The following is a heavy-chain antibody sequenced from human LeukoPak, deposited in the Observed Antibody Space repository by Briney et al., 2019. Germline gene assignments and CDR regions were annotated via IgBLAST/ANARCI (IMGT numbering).Heavy chain of an antibody. CDR1: GFTFSSYA. V-gene: IGHV3-23*01. Sequence: GGSLRLSCAASGFTFSSYAMSWVRHAPGKGLEGVSAISGSGGSTYYADSVKGRFTIFRDNSKNTLYLQMNSLRAEDTAVYYCAKLGKYCSSTSCSDYWGQGTLVTVSS. CDR3: AKLGKYCSSTSCSDY. CDR2: ISGSGGST. D-gene: IGHD2-2*01. J-gene: IGHJ4*02.